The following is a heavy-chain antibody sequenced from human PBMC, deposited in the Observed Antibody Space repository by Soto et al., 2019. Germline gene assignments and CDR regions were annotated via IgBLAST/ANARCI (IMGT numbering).Heavy chain of an antibody. V-gene: IGHV4-39*01. J-gene: IGHJ4*02. D-gene: IGHD3-10*01. CDR3: AKVFGSGSYYFDS. Sequence: SETLCLTCTVSGGSIGDVAYYWGLIRQPPGKGLECIGIIFYSGNTYYSPSLKSRVTMSVDTSKNQFSLKLNSVSATDTSIFYGAKVFGSGSYYFDSWGQGTLVTVSS. CDR2: IFYSGNT. CDR1: GGSIGDVAYY.